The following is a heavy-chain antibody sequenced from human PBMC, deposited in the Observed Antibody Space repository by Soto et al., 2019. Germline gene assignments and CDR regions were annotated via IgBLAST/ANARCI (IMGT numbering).Heavy chain of an antibody. CDR3: AREGWQGLDS. Sequence: QVQLVQSGTEVKKPGASVKVSCKASGYTFTNYGVNWVRQAPGQGLEWMGWISAHNGNTYYVQKFKGGVTMTTDTSSNTANLELRSPGSAETAVYYCAREGWQGLDSGGQGTLVTFS. J-gene: IGHJ5*01. V-gene: IGHV1-18*01. CDR1: GYTFTNYG. CDR2: ISAHNGNT.